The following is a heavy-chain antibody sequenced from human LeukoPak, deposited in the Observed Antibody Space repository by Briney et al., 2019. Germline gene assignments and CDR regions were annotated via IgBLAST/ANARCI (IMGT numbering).Heavy chain of an antibody. CDR3: ARSGREATEIDY. CDR2: INGRGTYI. V-gene: IGHV3-11*06. D-gene: IGHD1-1*01. J-gene: IGHJ4*02. CDR1: GFTFSDYF. Sequence: GGSLRLSSAASGFTFSDYFMSWVRQAPGKGLEWLSYINGRGTYIDYAESLKGRITISRDNAQNSLYLQMNSLRVEDTAVYYCARSGREATEIDYWGQGTLDTVSS.